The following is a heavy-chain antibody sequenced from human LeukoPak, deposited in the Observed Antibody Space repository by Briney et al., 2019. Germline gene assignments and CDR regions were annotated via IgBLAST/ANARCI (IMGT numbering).Heavy chain of an antibody. V-gene: IGHV4-59*01. Sequence: KASETLSLTCTVSGASISSYYWSWIRQPPGKGLEWIGYVYYSGSTNYNPSLKSRVTISVDTSKNQFSLKLSSVTAADTAVYYCARGGMTYCGGDCYSYYFDYWGQGTLVTVSS. CDR3: ARGGMTYCGGDCYSYYFDY. J-gene: IGHJ4*02. CDR2: VYYSGST. D-gene: IGHD2-21*02. CDR1: GASISSYY.